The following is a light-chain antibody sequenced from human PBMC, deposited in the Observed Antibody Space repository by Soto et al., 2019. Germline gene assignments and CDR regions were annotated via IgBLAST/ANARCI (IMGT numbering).Light chain of an antibody. J-gene: IGKJ3*01. CDR3: PQFGRSPLDP. V-gene: IGKV3-20*01. CDR1: QTISSSF. Sequence: EIVLTQSPGTLSLSPGERATLSCRASQTISSSFLAWYQQKPGQAPRLLIYRASRRAPGIPDRFSGSGSWTDFTLTISRLEPEDFAVYYCPQFGRSPLDPFGPGTKVEIK. CDR2: RAS.